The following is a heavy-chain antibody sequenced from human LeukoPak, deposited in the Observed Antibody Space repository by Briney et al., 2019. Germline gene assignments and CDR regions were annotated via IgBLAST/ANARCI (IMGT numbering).Heavy chain of an antibody. Sequence: ASVKVSCKASGYTFTSYDINWVRQATGQGLEWMGWMNPNSGNTGYAQKFQGRVTMTRNTSISTAYMGLSSLRSEDTAVYYCARDKATAGPAIAFDIWGQGTMVTVSS. J-gene: IGHJ3*02. D-gene: IGHD6-13*01. CDR3: ARDKATAGPAIAFDI. V-gene: IGHV1-8*01. CDR2: MNPNSGNT. CDR1: GYTFTSYD.